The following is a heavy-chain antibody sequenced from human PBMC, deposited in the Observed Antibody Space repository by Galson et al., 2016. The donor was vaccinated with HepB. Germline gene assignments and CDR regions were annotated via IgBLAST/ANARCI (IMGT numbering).Heavy chain of an antibody. CDR3: AKMDGQLPIAGVAFDY. CDR1: GFTFSSYA. V-gene: IGHV3-23*01. Sequence: SLRLSCAASGFTFSSYAMSWVRQAPGKGLEWVSVISSSGTSTYYIDSVKGRFTISRDNSKNTLYLQMNSLRAEDTAVYYGAKMDGQLPIAGVAFDYWGQGTLVTVSS. J-gene: IGHJ4*02. D-gene: IGHD6-6*01. CDR2: ISSSGTST.